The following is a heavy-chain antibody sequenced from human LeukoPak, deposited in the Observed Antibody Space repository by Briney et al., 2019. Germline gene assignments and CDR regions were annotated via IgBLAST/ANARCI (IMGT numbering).Heavy chain of an antibody. Sequence: SETLSLTCAVSGGSISSRGYSCSWIRQPPGKGLEWIGYIYHSGSTYYNPSLKSRVTISVDRSKNQFSLKLSSVTAADTAVYYCARSLGGYVTFWGQGTLVTVSS. CDR1: GGSISSRGYS. CDR2: IYHSGST. J-gene: IGHJ4*02. CDR3: ARSLGGYVTF. V-gene: IGHV4-30-2*01. D-gene: IGHD5-12*01.